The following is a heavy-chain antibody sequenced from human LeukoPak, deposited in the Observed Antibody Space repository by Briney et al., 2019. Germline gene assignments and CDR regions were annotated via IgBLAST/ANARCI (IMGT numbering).Heavy chain of an antibody. V-gene: IGHV3-7*01. J-gene: IGHJ4*02. Sequence: GGSLRLSCTASGFTFGTYWMTWVRQAPGKGLEWVANMKQDGSEKYYVDSVKGRFTVSRDNAKNSLYLQMNSLRAEDTAVYYCARIYCSSTNCYRHFDYWGQGTLVTVSS. CDR3: ARIYCSSTNCYRHFDY. CDR1: GFTFGTYW. CDR2: MKQDGSEK. D-gene: IGHD2-2*01.